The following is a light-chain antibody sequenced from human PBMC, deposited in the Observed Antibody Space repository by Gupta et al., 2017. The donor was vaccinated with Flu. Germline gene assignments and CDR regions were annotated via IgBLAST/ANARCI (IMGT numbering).Light chain of an antibody. Sequence: SVLTPPPSTSGTPGQTVTISCSGGRSNIGRNYICWYHQLPGTAPKLLIYRNNLRPSGVPDRFSGSKSDTSGSLSISGLRSEDEGDYYCASWDDALSVWVFGGGTTLTVL. CDR1: RSNIGRNY. CDR2: RNN. V-gene: IGLV1-47*01. CDR3: ASWDDALSVWV. J-gene: IGLJ3*02.